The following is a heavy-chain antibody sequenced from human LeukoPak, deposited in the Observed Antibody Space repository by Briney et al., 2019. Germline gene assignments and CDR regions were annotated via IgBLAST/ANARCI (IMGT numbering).Heavy chain of an antibody. Sequence: GGSLRLSCAASGFTFSRSAMHWVRQAPGKGLEWVAIFPYDGSNKFYSDSVRGRFTISRDNSKNTMFLQMNSLRAEDTAVYYCARDLPRETATARGPQYWGQGTLVTVSS. V-gene: IGHV3-30-3*01. J-gene: IGHJ4*02. CDR1: GFTFSRSA. CDR2: FPYDGSNK. CDR3: ARDLPRETATARGPQY. D-gene: IGHD2/OR15-2a*01.